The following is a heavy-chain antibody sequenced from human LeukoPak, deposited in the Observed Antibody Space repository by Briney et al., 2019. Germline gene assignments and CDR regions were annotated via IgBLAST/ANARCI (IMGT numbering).Heavy chain of an antibody. V-gene: IGHV3-30*02. Sequence: GGSLRLFCAASGFTFSSYGMHWVRQAPGKGLEWVAFIRYDGSNKYYADSVKGRFTISRDNSKNTLYLQMNSLRAEDTAVYYCAKGGSFVRLGELSHYFDYWGQGTLVTVSS. CDR3: AKGGSFVRLGELSHYFDY. J-gene: IGHJ4*02. D-gene: IGHD3-16*02. CDR1: GFTFSSYG. CDR2: IRYDGSNK.